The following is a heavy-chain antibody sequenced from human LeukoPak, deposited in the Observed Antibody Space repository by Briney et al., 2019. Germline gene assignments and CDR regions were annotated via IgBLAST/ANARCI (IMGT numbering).Heavy chain of an antibody. CDR3: AKSNGYGLVDI. J-gene: IGHJ3*02. Sequence: SETLSLTCSISRHSISSAYYWGWIRQPPGKGLEWIGSKYHSGSTFYNPSLKSRVTMSVDTSRNQFSLKLNSVTAADTAVYYCAKSNGYGLVDIWGQGTMVTVSS. D-gene: IGHD3-10*01. V-gene: IGHV4-38-2*02. CDR2: KYHSGST. CDR1: RHSISSAYY.